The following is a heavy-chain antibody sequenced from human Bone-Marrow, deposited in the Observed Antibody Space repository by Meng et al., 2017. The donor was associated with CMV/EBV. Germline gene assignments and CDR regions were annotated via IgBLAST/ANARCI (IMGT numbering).Heavy chain of an antibody. V-gene: IGHV4-34*01. Sequence: SETLSLTCAAYGGSFSGYYWSWIRQPPGKGLEWIGEINHSGSTNYNPSLKSRVTISVDTSKNQFSLKLSSVTAADTAVYYCARGTIVVVPAAIGQSGYYYYYGMDVWGQGTTVTVSS. D-gene: IGHD2-2*01. CDR2: INHSGST. CDR3: ARGTIVVVPAAIGQSGYYYYYGMDV. CDR1: GGSFSGYY. J-gene: IGHJ6*02.